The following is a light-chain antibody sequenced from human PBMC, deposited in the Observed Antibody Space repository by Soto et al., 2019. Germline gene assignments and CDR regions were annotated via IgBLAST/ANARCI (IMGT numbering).Light chain of an antibody. CDR1: SSNIGAGYD. CDR2: GNS. CDR3: QSYDSSLRTNV. V-gene: IGLV1-40*01. J-gene: IGLJ1*01. Sequence: QSVLTQPPSVSGAPGQRVTISCTGSSSNIGAGYDVHWYQQLPGTAPKLLIYGNSNRPSGVPDRFSGSKSGTSASLAITGLQAEDEDDYHCQSYDSSLRTNVFGTGTKVTVL.